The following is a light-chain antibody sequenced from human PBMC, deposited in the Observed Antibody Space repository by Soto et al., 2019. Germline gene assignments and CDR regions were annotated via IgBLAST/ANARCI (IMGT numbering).Light chain of an antibody. CDR1: TSDVGGYNY. V-gene: IGLV2-14*01. J-gene: IGLJ3*02. CDR3: SSYTSSSTVV. Sequence: QSVLTQPASVSGSPGQSITISCTGTTSDVGGYNYVSWFQQHPGNAPKLMIYEVNYRPSGVSNRFSGSKSGNTASLTISGLQAEDEADYYCSSYTSSSTVVFGGGTKLTVL. CDR2: EVN.